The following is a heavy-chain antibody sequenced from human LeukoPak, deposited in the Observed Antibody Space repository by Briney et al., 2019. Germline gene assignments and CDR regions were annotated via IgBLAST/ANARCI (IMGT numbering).Heavy chain of an antibody. CDR3: ARGESGYCSSTSCYWFDP. CDR1: GYTFTIYD. J-gene: IGHJ5*02. D-gene: IGHD2-2*03. Sequence: AAVKVSCKPSGYTFTIYDINWVRQATGPGLEWMGWMNPNSGNTGYAQKYQGRVTMTRNTSIRTAYMELSSLRSEDTAVYYCARGESGYCSSTSCYWFDPWGQGTLVTVSS. CDR2: MNPNSGNT. V-gene: IGHV1-8*01.